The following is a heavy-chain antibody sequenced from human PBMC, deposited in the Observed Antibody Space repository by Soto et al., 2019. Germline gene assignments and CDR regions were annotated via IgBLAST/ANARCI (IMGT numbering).Heavy chain of an antibody. D-gene: IGHD3-3*01. CDR1: GGSISSSSYY. CDR3: ASRGLRFLEWLSNYGMDV. Sequence: PSETLSLTCTVSGGSISSSSYYWGWIRQPPGKGLEWIGSIYYSGSTYYNPSLKSRVTISVDTSKHQFSLKLSSVTAADTAVYYCASRGLRFLEWLSNYGMDVWGQGTTVTVSS. V-gene: IGHV4-39*01. J-gene: IGHJ6*02. CDR2: IYYSGST.